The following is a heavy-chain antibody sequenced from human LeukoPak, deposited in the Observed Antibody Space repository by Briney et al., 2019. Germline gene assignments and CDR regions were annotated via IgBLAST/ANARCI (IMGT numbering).Heavy chain of an antibody. CDR1: GFTFSSYS. CDR3: AREVDIRYFDY. Sequence: GGSLRISCAASGFTFSSYSMNWVRQAPGKGLEWVSSISSSSSYIYYADSVKGRFTISRDNAKNSLYLQMNSLRAEDTAVYYCAREVDIRYFDYWGQGTLVTVSS. V-gene: IGHV3-21*01. D-gene: IGHD2-15*01. CDR2: ISSSSSYI. J-gene: IGHJ4*02.